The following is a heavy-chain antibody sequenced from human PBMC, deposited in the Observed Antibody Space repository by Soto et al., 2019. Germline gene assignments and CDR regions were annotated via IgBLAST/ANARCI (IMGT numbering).Heavy chain of an antibody. Sequence: QVQLVQSGAEVKKPGSSVKVSCTASGGTFSSYTISWVRQAPGQGLEWMGRIIPILGIANYAQKFQGRVTITADKSQSTDYMELSRLRSEDTAVYYCVRGGYSLLYYFDYWGQGTLVTVSS. V-gene: IGHV1-69*02. D-gene: IGHD6-13*01. CDR3: VRGGYSLLYYFDY. CDR2: IIPILGIA. J-gene: IGHJ4*02. CDR1: GGTFSSYT.